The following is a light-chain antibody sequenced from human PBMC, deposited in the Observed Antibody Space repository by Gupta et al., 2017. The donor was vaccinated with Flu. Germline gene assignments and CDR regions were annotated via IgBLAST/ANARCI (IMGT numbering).Light chain of an antibody. V-gene: IGLV6-57*01. CDR1: SGSIGSNY. J-gene: IGLJ2*01. CDR3: QSYEV. CDR2: EDN. Sequence: CTRSSGSIGSNYVQWYQQRPGMSPTNVIYEDNQIPSGVPDRFSGSIDISSNSASLTISGLKTEYEADYYCQSYEVFGGGTKLTVL.